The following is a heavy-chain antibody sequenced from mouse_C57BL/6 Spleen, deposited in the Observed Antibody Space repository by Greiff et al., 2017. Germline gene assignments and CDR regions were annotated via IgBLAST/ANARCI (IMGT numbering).Heavy chain of an antibody. V-gene: IGHV1-39*01. Sequence: VHVKQSGPELVKPGASVKISCKASGYSFTDYNMNWVKQSNGKSLEWIGVINPNYGTTSYNQKFKGKATLTVDQSSSTAYMQLNSLTSEDSAVYYCARGDSNYPAWFAYWGQGTLVTVSA. CDR3: ARGDSNYPAWFAY. CDR1: GYSFTDYN. CDR2: INPNYGTT. D-gene: IGHD2-5*01. J-gene: IGHJ3*01.